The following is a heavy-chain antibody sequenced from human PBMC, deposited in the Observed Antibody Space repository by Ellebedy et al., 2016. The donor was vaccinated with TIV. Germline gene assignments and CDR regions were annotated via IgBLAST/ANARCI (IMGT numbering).Heavy chain of an antibody. Sequence: GGSLRLSXAASGFSLSDYWMNWVRQAPGKGLEWVANINQTGSQTYYVDSVKGRFTISRDNAKSSVSLQMNSLRAEDTAVYYCVRAIAAAGSAWGQGTLVTVSS. V-gene: IGHV3-7*01. CDR3: VRAIAAAGSA. CDR2: INQTGSQT. D-gene: IGHD6-13*01. J-gene: IGHJ4*02. CDR1: GFSLSDYW.